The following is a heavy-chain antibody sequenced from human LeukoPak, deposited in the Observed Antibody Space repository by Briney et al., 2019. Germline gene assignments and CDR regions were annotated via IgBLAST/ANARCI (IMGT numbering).Heavy chain of an antibody. V-gene: IGHV4-34*01. CDR2: TSHSGST. CDR1: GESFSDYC. J-gene: IGHJ4*02. D-gene: IGHD6-13*01. CDR3: AREGIIVAGGTWDY. Sequence: SETLSLTCAVYGESFSDYCWSGLRQPPGKGLEWIGETSHSGSTNYNPFLKSRVTISVDTSKKQFSLRLTSVTAADTAVYYCAREGIIVAGGTWDYWGQGTLVTVSS.